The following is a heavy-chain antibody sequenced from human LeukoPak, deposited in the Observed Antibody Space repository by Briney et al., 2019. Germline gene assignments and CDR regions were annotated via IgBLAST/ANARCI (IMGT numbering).Heavy chain of an antibody. Sequence: SETLSLTCTVSGGSISSYYWGWIRQPPGGGLGWIGYIYYGGGNDYNPSLKSRVTISRDRSNKQLPLKLTSVTAADTAVYYCARVRCSGGSCYSDYWGQGTLVTVSS. CDR1: GGSISSYY. D-gene: IGHD2-15*01. CDR2: IYYGGGN. J-gene: IGHJ4*02. V-gene: IGHV4-59*01. CDR3: ARVRCSGGSCYSDY.